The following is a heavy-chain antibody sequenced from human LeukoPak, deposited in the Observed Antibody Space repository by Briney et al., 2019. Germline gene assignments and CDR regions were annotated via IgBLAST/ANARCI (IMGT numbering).Heavy chain of an antibody. V-gene: IGHV4-59*01. CDR2: IYYSGST. CDR1: GGSISSYY. D-gene: IGHD6-19*01. J-gene: IGHJ3*02. CDR3: ARENTHDIAVAGRDAFDI. Sequence: PSETLSLTCTVSGGSISSYYWSWIRQPPGEGLEWIGYIYYSGSTNYNPSLKSRVTISVDTSKNQFSLKLSSVTAADTAVYYCARENTHDIAVAGRDAFDIWGQGTMVTVSS.